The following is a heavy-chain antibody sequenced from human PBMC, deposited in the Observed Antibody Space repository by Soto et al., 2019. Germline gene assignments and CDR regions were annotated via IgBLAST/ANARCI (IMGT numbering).Heavy chain of an antibody. Sequence: SETLSLTCTVSGYSISSYSWSLIRQPPGKGLEWIGNIHYNGNTKYSPSLKSRVTMSVDTSKNHFSLKLISVTTADTAVYFCAREGNLGRWIQPLDSWGQGTLVTVSS. CDR2: IHYNGNT. CDR3: AREGNLGRWIQPLDS. D-gene: IGHD2-2*03. V-gene: IGHV4-59*01. J-gene: IGHJ4*02. CDR1: GYSISSYS.